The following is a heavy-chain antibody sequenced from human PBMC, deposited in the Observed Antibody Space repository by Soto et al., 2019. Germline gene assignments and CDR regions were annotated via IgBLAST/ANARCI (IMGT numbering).Heavy chain of an antibody. V-gene: IGHV4-39*01. CDR3: ARQFLDYDFWSGYCTYPFDY. CDR1: GVSISSKNFY. D-gene: IGHD3-3*01. CDR2: LYSGST. Sequence: PSETLSLTCPVSGVSISSKNFYWGWIRQSPGKGLEWIGTLYSGSTFSSLSLKNRVTISVDTSMNQVSRKLGSVNAADTAVYYCARQFLDYDFWSGYCTYPFDYWGQGILVNVSS. J-gene: IGHJ4*02.